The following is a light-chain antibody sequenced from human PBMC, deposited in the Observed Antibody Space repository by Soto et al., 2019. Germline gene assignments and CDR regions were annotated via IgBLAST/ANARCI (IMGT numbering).Light chain of an antibody. CDR2: AAS. V-gene: IGKV1-39*01. Sequence: DIQMTQSPSSLSASVGDRVTITCRASQSISSYLNWYQQKPGKAPKLLIYAASSLQSGVPSRFSGSGSGTDFTLTISSLQPEDFATYYCQQSDSTPYTFSQGTKLEIK. CDR1: QSISSY. CDR3: QQSDSTPYT. J-gene: IGKJ2*01.